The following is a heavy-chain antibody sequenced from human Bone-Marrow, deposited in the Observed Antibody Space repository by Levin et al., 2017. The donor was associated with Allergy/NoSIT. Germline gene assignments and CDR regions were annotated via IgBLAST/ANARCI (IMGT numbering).Heavy chain of an antibody. Sequence: PGGSLRLSCSASGFTFSSYAMHWVRQAPGKGLEYVSAISSNGGSTYYADSVKGRFTISRDNSKNTLYLQMSSLRAEDTAVYYCVKLVSYYYGSGSFPDWGQGTLVTVSS. J-gene: IGHJ4*02. CDR3: VKLVSYYYGSGSFPD. D-gene: IGHD3-10*01. CDR2: ISSNGGST. V-gene: IGHV3-64D*06. CDR1: GFTFSSYA.